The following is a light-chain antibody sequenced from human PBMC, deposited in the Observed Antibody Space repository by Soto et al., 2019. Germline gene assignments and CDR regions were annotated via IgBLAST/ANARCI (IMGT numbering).Light chain of an antibody. CDR3: SSYTSSSTLEWV. V-gene: IGLV2-14*01. CDR1: SSDVGGYNY. Sequence: QSVLTQPASVSGSPGQSITISCTGTSSDVGGYNYVSWYQQHPGKAPKLMIYDVSNRPSGVSNRFSGSKSGNTASLTISGLQAEDVADYYCSSYTSSSTLEWVFGGGTKLTVL. J-gene: IGLJ3*02. CDR2: DVS.